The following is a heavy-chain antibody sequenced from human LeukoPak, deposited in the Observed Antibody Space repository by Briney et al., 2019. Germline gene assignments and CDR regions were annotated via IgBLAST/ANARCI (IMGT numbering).Heavy chain of an antibody. CDR2: ISAYTGST. V-gene: IGHV1-18*01. CDR1: GYTFINYG. J-gene: IGHJ3*02. D-gene: IGHD1-26*01. Sequence: ASVKVSCKASGYTFINYGLTWVRQAPGQGFEWMGWISAYTGSTNYAQKLQGRVTMPTDPSTSTAYMDLGSLRSDDTAVYYCARTVGATGAFDIWGQGTMVTLSS. CDR3: ARTVGATGAFDI.